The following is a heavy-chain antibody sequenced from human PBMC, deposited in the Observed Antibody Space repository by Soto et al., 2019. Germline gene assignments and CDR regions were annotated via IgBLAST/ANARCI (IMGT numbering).Heavy chain of an antibody. CDR3: AREASVLIPAAQPSSFDS. CDR2: ISPYSGYT. Sequence: GASVKVSCKGFGYSFMKYGINWVRQAPGQGLEWVGWISPYSGYTHSAQKFHGRLTLTTDTAASTAYMELRILRSADTALYYCAREASVLIPAAQPSSFDSWGQGTLVTVSS. J-gene: IGHJ4*02. CDR1: GYSFMKYG. D-gene: IGHD2-2*01. V-gene: IGHV1-18*01.